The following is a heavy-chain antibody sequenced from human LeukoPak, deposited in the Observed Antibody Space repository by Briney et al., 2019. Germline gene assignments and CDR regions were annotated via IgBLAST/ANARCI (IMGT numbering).Heavy chain of an antibody. CDR3: AHRRILRGYSYGLGDYFDY. V-gene: IGHV2-5*01. CDR1: GFSLSTSGVG. D-gene: IGHD5-18*01. CDR2: IYWNDDK. J-gene: IGHJ4*02. Sequence: SGPTLVKPTQTLTLTCTFSGFSLSTSGVGVGWIRQPPGKALEWLALIYWNDDKRYSPSLKSRLTITKDTSQNQVVLTMTNMDPVDTATYYCAHRRILRGYSYGLGDYFDYWGQGTLVTVSS.